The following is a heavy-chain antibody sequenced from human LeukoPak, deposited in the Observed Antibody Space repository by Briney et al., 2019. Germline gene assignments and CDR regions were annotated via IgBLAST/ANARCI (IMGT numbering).Heavy chain of an antibody. Sequence: PGGSLRLSCAASGFTFSSYAMSWVRQAPGKGLEWVSAISGSGGSTYYADSVKGRFTISRDNSKNTLYLQMNSLRAEDTAVYYCARVKAYCGGDCYTEPDAFDIWGQGTMVTVSS. J-gene: IGHJ3*02. V-gene: IGHV3-23*01. CDR2: ISGSGGST. CDR1: GFTFSSYA. CDR3: ARVKAYCGGDCYTEPDAFDI. D-gene: IGHD2-21*02.